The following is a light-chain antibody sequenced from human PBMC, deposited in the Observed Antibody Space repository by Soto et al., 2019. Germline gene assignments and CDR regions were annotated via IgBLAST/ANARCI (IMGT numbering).Light chain of an antibody. CDR1: QTVSSNY. V-gene: IGKV3-20*01. CDR2: AAS. J-gene: IGKJ1*01. CDR3: QQYGDSPRT. Sequence: EVVLTQSPGTLSLSPGERATLSCRASQTVSSNYLAWYQQKPGQSPNLLIYAASTRATGIPDRFSASGSGTDFTLTISRLEPEDFGVYYCQQYGDSPRTFGQGTRVEIK.